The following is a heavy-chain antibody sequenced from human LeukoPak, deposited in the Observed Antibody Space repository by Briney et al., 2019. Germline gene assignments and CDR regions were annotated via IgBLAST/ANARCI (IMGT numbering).Heavy chain of an antibody. V-gene: IGHV1-2*04. D-gene: IGHD3-22*01. CDR1: GYTFTGYY. Sequence: ASVKVSRKASGYTFTGYYMHWVRQAPGQGLEWTGWINPNSGGTNYAQKFQGWVTMTRDTSISTAYMELSRLRSDDTAVYYCARDSFTLNYYDSSGYYPRNDYWGQGTLVTVSS. J-gene: IGHJ4*02. CDR3: ARDSFTLNYYDSSGYYPRNDY. CDR2: INPNSGGT.